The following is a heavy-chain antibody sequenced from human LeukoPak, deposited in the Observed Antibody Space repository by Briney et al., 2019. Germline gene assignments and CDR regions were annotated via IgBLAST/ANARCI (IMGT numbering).Heavy chain of an antibody. V-gene: IGHV4-59*01. CDR1: GGSISSYY. Sequence: PSETLSLTCTVSGGSISSYYWSWIRQPPGKGLEWIGYIYYSGSTNYNPSLKSRVTISVDTSKNQFSLKLSSVTAADTAVYYCATSSGFGELSAYYYGMDVWGKGTTVTVSS. CDR2: IYYSGST. CDR3: ATSSGFGELSAYYYGMDV. J-gene: IGHJ6*04. D-gene: IGHD3-10*01.